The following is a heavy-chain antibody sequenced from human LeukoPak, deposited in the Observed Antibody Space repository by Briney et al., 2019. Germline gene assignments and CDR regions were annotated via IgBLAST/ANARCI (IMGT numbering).Heavy chain of an antibody. CDR3: ARGTWATLYYYYMDV. J-gene: IGHJ6*03. V-gene: IGHV3-74*01. Sequence: GGSLRLSCAASGFTFSSYWMHWVRQAPGKGLVWVSRINSDGSSTSYADSVKGQFTISRDNAKNTLYLQMNSLRAEDTAVYYCARGTWATLYYYYMDVWGKGTTVTVSS. CDR2: INSDGSST. CDR1: GFTFSSYW. D-gene: IGHD5-24*01.